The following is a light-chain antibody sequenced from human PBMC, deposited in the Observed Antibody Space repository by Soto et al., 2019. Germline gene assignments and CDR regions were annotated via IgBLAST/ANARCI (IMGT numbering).Light chain of an antibody. V-gene: IGLV3-21*02. J-gene: IGLJ1*01. Sequence: SYELTQPPSVSMAPGQTARITCGGNNIGSKSVHRYQQKPGQAPVLVIYDDSDRPSGIPERFSGSNSGNTATLTISGVEAGDEADYYCQVWDRSGDQGVFGTGTKLTVL. CDR2: DDS. CDR1: NIGSKS. CDR3: QVWDRSGDQGV.